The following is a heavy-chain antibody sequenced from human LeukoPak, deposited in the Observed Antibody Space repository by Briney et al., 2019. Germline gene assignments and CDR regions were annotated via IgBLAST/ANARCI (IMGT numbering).Heavy chain of an antibody. CDR2: ISSSSSYI. CDR3: ARDRGWLQGIDFDY. Sequence: GGSLRLSCAASGFTFSSYSMTWIRQAPGKGLEWVSSISSSSSYIYYADSVKGLFTISRDNAKNSLYLQMNSLRAEDTAVYYCARDRGWLQGIDFDYWGQGTLVTVSS. V-gene: IGHV3-21*01. D-gene: IGHD5-12*01. J-gene: IGHJ4*02. CDR1: GFTFSSYS.